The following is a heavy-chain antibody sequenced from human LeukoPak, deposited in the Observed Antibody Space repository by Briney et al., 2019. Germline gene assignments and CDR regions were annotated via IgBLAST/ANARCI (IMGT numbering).Heavy chain of an antibody. Sequence: GGSLRLSCAASGFTFSGSALHWVRQASGKGLEWVGRIRSTANGYATAYAASVKGRFTISRDDSKNTAYLQMDSLKTEDTAVYYCARRAGAYTHPYDYWGQGTLVTVSS. CDR2: IRSTANGYAT. D-gene: IGHD3-16*01. CDR3: ARRAGAYTHPYDY. J-gene: IGHJ4*02. V-gene: IGHV3-73*01. CDR1: GFTFSGSA.